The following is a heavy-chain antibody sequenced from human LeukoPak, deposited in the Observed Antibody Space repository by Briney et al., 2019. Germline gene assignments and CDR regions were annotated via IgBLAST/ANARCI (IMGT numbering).Heavy chain of an antibody. J-gene: IGHJ4*02. CDR2: INPNSGGT. Sequence: ADSVKVSCKASGYTFTGYYMHWVRQAPGQGPEWMGWINPNSGGTNYAQKFQGWVTMTRDTSISTAYMELSSLRSEDTAVYYCARVSRYSSSWYDYWGQGTLVTVSS. D-gene: IGHD6-13*01. CDR3: ARVSRYSSSWYDY. V-gene: IGHV1-2*04. CDR1: GYTFTGYY.